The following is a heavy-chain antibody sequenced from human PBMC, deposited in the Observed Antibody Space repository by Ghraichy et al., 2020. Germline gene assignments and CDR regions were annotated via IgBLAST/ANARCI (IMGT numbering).Heavy chain of an antibody. V-gene: IGHV1-69*13. Sequence: SVKVSCKASGGTFSSYAISWVRQAPGQGLEWMGGIIPISATTIYAQSFQGRVTISADESTSTAYMELSSLRSEDTAIYYCATSPLFGLIITGLFDYWGRGTLVTASS. CDR3: ATSPLFGLIITGLFDY. D-gene: IGHD3/OR15-3a*01. CDR2: IIPISATT. CDR1: GGTFSSYA. J-gene: IGHJ4*02.